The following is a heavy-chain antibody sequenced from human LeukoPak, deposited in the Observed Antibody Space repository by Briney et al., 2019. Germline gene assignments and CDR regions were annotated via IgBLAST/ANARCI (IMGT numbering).Heavy chain of an antibody. V-gene: IGHV4-30-2*01. CDR3: ARGAPVVVVAAIPRWFDP. J-gene: IGHJ5*02. CDR1: GVSISSGGYS. Sequence: SETLSLTCAVSGVSISSGGYSWSWIRQPPGKGLEWIGNIYHSGSTYYNPSLQSRVTIPVDRSKNQFPLKLRSVTAADTAVYYCARGAPVVVVAAIPRWFDPWGQGTLVNVSS. D-gene: IGHD2-15*01. CDR2: IYHSGST.